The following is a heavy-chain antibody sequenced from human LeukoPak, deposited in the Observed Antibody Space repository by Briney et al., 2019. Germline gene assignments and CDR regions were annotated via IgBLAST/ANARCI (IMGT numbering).Heavy chain of an antibody. Sequence: SETLSLTCTVSGGSISSNYWSLIRLPPGKGLEWIGYIYDSGSTNYNPSLRSRVTISADTSKNQFSLKLSSVTAADTAVYYCARREYSSGWYYFDYWGQGTLVTVSS. J-gene: IGHJ4*02. CDR2: IYDSGST. CDR3: ARREYSSGWYYFDY. CDR1: GGSISSNY. D-gene: IGHD6-19*01. V-gene: IGHV4-59*08.